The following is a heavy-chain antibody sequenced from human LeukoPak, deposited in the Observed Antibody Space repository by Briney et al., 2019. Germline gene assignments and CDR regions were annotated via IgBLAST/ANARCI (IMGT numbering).Heavy chain of an antibody. Sequence: GGSLRLSCAASGFTFSSYEMNWVRQAPGKGLEWVSYISSSGSTIYYADSVKGRFTISRDNAKNSLYLQMNSLRAEDTAVYYCARGEGIAAASDYWGQGTLVTVSP. J-gene: IGHJ4*02. CDR3: ARGEGIAAASDY. V-gene: IGHV3-48*03. CDR1: GFTFSSYE. D-gene: IGHD6-13*01. CDR2: ISSSGSTI.